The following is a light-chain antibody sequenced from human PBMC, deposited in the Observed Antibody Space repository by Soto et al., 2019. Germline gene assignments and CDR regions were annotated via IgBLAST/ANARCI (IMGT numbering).Light chain of an antibody. CDR3: QQLHDYPIT. Sequence: EIVLTQSPGTLSLSPGERATLSCRASQSVSSSYLAWYQQKPGQPPRLLIYGASGRATGIPDRFSGSGSGTDFTLTISSLQPEDFATYYCQQLHDYPITFGQGTRLEIK. V-gene: IGKV3-20*01. J-gene: IGKJ5*01. CDR1: QSVSSSY. CDR2: GAS.